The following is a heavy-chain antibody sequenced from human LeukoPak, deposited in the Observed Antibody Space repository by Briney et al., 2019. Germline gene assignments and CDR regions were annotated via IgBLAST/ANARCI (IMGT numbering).Heavy chain of an antibody. J-gene: IGHJ4*02. CDR2: IIPIFGTA. Sequence: ASVKVSCKASGGTLSSYAISWVRQAPGQGLEWMGGIIPIFGTANYAQKFQGRVTITTDESTSTAYMELSSLRSEDTAVYYCAREGEPYGGNSLQPGFDYWGQGTPVTVSS. V-gene: IGHV1-69*05. CDR3: AREGEPYGGNSLQPGFDY. CDR1: GGTLSSYA. D-gene: IGHD4-23*01.